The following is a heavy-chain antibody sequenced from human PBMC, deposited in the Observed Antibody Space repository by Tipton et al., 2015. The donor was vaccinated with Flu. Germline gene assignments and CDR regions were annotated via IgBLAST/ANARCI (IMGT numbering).Heavy chain of an antibody. CDR1: GGSISSYY. J-gene: IGHJ6*02. CDR3: SRERNYGIDV. V-gene: IGHV4-59*01. CDR2: IYYSGST. Sequence: TLSLTCTVSGGSISSYYWSWIRQPPGKGLEWIGYIYYSGSTNYNPSLKSRVTISVDTSKNQFSLKLSAVTAADTAVYYCSRERNYGIDVWGQGPTVTVSS.